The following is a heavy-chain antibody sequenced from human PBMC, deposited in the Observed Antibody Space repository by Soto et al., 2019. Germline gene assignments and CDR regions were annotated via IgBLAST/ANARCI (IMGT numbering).Heavy chain of an antibody. J-gene: IGHJ6*02. V-gene: IGHV4-39*01. CDR2: IYYSGST. CDR3: ARHLEGGYYGSGSYYYGMDF. D-gene: IGHD3-10*01. Sequence: PSETLSLTCTVSGGSISSSSYYWGWIRQPPGKGLEWIGSIYYSGSTYYNPSLKSRVTISVDTSKNQFSLKLSSVTAADTAVYYCARHLEGGYYGSGSYYYGMDFWGQGTTGTVSS. CDR1: GGSISSSSYY.